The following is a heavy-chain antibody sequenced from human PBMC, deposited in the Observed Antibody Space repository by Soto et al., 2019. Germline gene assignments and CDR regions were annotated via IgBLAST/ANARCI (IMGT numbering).Heavy chain of an antibody. CDR2: ISANNDNT. CDR1: GFTFTSYT. Sequence: ASVKVSCKASGFTFTSYTVSWVRQAPGQGLEWIGWISANNDNTDFAQKFQGRVALTTDRSTSTVYMDLRSLQSDDTAVYYCVRSVPWLHSWGQATLVTVSS. V-gene: IGHV1-18*01. J-gene: IGHJ5*01. CDR3: VRSVPWLHS.